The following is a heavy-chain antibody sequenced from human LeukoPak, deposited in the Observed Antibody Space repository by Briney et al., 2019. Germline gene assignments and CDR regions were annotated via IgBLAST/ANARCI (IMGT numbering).Heavy chain of an antibody. Sequence: GSLRLSCAASGFIFSDFYMSWVRQAPGKGLESVSYISTTGRTIYYADSVKGRFTISRDNAKSSVYLQMNSLRAEDTAVYYCARDLAAGNWFDPWGQGTLVTVSS. V-gene: IGHV3-11*04. J-gene: IGHJ5*02. CDR2: ISTTGRTI. CDR1: GFIFSDFY. D-gene: IGHD6-25*01. CDR3: ARDLAAGNWFDP.